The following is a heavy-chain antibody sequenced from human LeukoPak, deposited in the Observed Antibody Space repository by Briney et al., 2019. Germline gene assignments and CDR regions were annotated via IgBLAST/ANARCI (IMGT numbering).Heavy chain of an antibody. CDR2: ISYDGSNK. V-gene: IGHV3-30*04. J-gene: IGHJ3*02. Sequence: TGRSLRLSCAASGFTFSSYAMHWVRQAPGKGLEWVAVISYDGSNKYYADSVKGRFTISRDNSKNTLYLQMNSLRAEDTAVYYCARVKTMIVVVITSAFDIWGQGTMVTVSS. CDR3: ARVKTMIVVVITSAFDI. CDR1: GFTFSSYA. D-gene: IGHD3-22*01.